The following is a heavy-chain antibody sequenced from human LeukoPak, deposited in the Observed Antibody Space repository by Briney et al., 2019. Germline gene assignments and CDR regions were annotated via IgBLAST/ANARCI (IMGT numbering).Heavy chain of an antibody. Sequence: KPSETLSLTCTVYGGSFNGYYWSWIRQPPGKGLEWIGEINHSGSTNYNPSLKSRVTISVDTSKNQFSLKLTSVTAADTAVYYCARNNWFDPWGQGTLVTVSS. V-gene: IGHV4-34*01. CDR2: INHSGST. J-gene: IGHJ5*02. CDR1: GGSFNGYY. CDR3: ARNNWFDP.